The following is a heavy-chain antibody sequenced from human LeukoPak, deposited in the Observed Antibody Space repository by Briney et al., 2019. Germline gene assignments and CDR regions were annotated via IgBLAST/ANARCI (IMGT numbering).Heavy chain of an antibody. CDR3: ARRAGRDGVVIMGYYYMDV. D-gene: IGHD3-3*01. CDR2: INPNSGGT. Sequence: ASVKVSCKASGYTFTGYYMHWVRQAPGQGLEWMGWINPNSGGTNYAQKLQGRVTMTTDTSTSTAHMELRSLRSDDTAVYYCARRAGRDGVVIMGYYYMDVWGKGTTVTVSS. CDR1: GYTFTGYY. J-gene: IGHJ6*03. V-gene: IGHV1-2*02.